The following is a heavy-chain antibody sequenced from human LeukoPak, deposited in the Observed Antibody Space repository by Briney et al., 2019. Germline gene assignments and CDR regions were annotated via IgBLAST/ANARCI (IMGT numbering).Heavy chain of an antibody. V-gene: IGHV1-2*02. J-gene: IGHJ6*03. CDR2: MNPSTGGT. CDR1: GYAFNNYY. CDR3: ARNVAWTYYYYYYMDL. D-gene: IGHD1-1*01. Sequence: ASVKVSCKASGYAFNNYYIHWVRQAPGQGLEWMGWMNPSTGGTNYAQEFQGRVTMTGDTSVGTAYMELRRLRSDDTAVYYCARNVAWTYYYYYYMDLWGTGTTVTVSS.